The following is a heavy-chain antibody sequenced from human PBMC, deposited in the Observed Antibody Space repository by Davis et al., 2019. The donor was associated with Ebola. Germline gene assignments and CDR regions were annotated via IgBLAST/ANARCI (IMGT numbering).Heavy chain of an antibody. D-gene: IGHD1-26*01. CDR1: GGSFSGYY. J-gene: IGHJ2*01. CDR2: IYHSGST. V-gene: IGHV4-38-2*01. CDR3: ARIVGATGSWHFDL. Sequence: SETLSLTCAVYGGSFSGYYWGWIRQPPGKGLEWIGSIYHSGSTYYNPSLKSRVTIFVDKSKNQFSLQLRSVTAADTAVYYCARIVGATGSWHFDLWGRGTLVTVSS.